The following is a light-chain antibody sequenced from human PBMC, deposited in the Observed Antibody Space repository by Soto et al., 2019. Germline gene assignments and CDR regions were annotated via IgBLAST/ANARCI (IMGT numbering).Light chain of an antibody. Sequence: EIVLTQSPGTLSLSPGERVTLSCRASQSVSSSYLAWYQQKPGQAPRLLIYGASSRATGIPYRFSGSGSGTDFTLTISRLEPEDFAVYYCQQYGYSGFTFGRGTKVDIK. CDR1: QSVSSSY. V-gene: IGKV3-20*01. CDR2: GAS. CDR3: QQYGYSGFT. J-gene: IGKJ3*01.